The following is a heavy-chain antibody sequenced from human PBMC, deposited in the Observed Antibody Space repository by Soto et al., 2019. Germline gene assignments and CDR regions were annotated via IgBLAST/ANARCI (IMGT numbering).Heavy chain of an antibody. Sequence: GGSLRLSCAASGFTFSSYSMNWVRQAPGKGLEWVSYISSSGSPIYYIDSVKGRFTISRDNARNSVSLQMNSLSAEDTAVYYCARVEGHRSFDYWGQGTLVTVSS. CDR3: ARVEGHRSFDY. D-gene: IGHD3-3*01. CDR1: GFTFSSYS. J-gene: IGHJ4*02. CDR2: ISSSGSPI. V-gene: IGHV3-48*04.